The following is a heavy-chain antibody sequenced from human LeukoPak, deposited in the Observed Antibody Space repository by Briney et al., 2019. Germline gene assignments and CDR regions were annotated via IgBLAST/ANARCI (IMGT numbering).Heavy chain of an antibody. CDR3: ARDGVIVGAPCYDY. Sequence: PGVSLTLSCAASGFTFYNYWMSWVPQAPGKGLEGVANIKQGGRKKYSVDSVKGRFTISRDNAKNSLYLQMNSLRAEDTAVYYCARDGVIVGAPCYDYWGQGTLVT. CDR2: IKQGGRKK. J-gene: IGHJ4*02. V-gene: IGHV3-7*04. D-gene: IGHD1-26*01. CDR1: GFTFYNYW.